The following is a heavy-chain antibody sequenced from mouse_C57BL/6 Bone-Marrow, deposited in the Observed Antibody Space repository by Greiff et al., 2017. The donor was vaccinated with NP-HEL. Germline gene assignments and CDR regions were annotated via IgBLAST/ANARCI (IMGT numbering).Heavy chain of an antibody. Sequence: QVQLKQPGAELVRPGTSVKLSCKASGYTFTSYWMHWVKQRPGQGLEWIGVIDPSDSYTNYHQKFKGKATLTVDTSSSTAYMQLRSLTSEDSAVYYCANRLLINDWGQGTTLTVSS. CDR3: ANRLLIND. J-gene: IGHJ2*01. CDR1: GYTFTSYW. V-gene: IGHV1-59*01. CDR2: IDPSDSYT.